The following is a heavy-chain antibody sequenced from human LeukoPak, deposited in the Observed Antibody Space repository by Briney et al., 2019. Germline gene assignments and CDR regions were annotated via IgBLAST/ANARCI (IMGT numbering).Heavy chain of an antibody. V-gene: IGHV3-23*01. Sequence: GGALRHFCAACGFTFISYAMSGVRQAPGKELEWVSGISYSGGSTYYADSVKGRFTIFRDNSKNTLYLQMNSLRAEDTAVYYCAKGEGDYDILTGYYSRGGDAFDIWGQGTMVTVSS. CDR2: ISYSGGST. D-gene: IGHD3-9*01. J-gene: IGHJ3*02. CDR3: AKGEGDYDILTGYYSRGGDAFDI. CDR1: GFTFISYA.